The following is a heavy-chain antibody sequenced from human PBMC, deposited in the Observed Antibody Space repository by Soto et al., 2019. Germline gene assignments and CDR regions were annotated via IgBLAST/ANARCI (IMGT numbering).Heavy chain of an antibody. CDR1: GFTFSTYA. J-gene: IGHJ4*01. V-gene: IGHV3-23*01. CDR2: IGGSDGST. Sequence: PGGSLRLSYAASGFTFSTYAMSWVRQAPGRGLEWVSSIGGSDGSTFYADSVKGRFTISRDNSKNTLSLQMSSLRAEDTAIYYCAKFDSRGYARAPFDYWGHGTLVTVSS. D-gene: IGHD3-22*01. CDR3: AKFDSRGYARAPFDY.